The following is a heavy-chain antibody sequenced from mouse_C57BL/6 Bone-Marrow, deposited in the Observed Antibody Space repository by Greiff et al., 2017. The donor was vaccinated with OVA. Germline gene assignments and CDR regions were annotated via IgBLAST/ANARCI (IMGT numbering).Heavy chain of an antibody. D-gene: IGHD2-5*01. J-gene: IGHJ4*01. CDR2: IDPNSGGT. Sequence: QVQLKQPGAELVKLGASVKLSCKASGYTFTSYWMHWVKQRPGRGLEWIGRIDPNSGGTKYNEKFKSKATLTVDKPSSTAYMQLSSLTSEDSAVYYCARISNYCYYAMDYWGQGTSVTVSS. CDR1: GYTFTSYW. V-gene: IGHV1-72*01. CDR3: ARISNYCYYAMDY.